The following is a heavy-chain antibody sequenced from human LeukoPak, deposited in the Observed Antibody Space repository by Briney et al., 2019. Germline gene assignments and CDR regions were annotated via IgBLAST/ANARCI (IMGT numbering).Heavy chain of an antibody. Sequence: ASVKVSCKASGYTFTSYYMHWVRQAPGQGLEWMGWINPNSGGTNYAQKFQGRVTMTRDTSISTAYMELSRLRSDDTAVYYCARGADYYDPYNWFDPWGQGTLVTVSS. D-gene: IGHD1-26*01. V-gene: IGHV1-2*02. CDR1: GYTFTSYY. CDR3: ARGADYYDPYNWFDP. CDR2: INPNSGGT. J-gene: IGHJ5*02.